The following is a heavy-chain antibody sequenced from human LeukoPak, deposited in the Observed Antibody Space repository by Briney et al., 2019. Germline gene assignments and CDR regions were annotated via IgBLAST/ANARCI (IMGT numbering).Heavy chain of an antibody. CDR3: TPAAAAGLMDV. Sequence: GGSLRLSCAASGFTFSGSAMHWVRQASGKGLEWVGRIRSKANSYATAYAASVKGRFTISRDDSKNTAYLQMNSLKTEDTAVYYCTPAAAAGLMDVWGKGTTVTVSS. D-gene: IGHD6-13*01. CDR2: IRSKANSYAT. V-gene: IGHV3-73*01. CDR1: GFTFSGSA. J-gene: IGHJ6*03.